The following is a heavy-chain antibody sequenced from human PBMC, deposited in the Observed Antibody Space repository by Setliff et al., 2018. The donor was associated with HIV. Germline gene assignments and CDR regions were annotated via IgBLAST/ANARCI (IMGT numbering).Heavy chain of an antibody. CDR3: ARGAPYGSERHRWNY. V-gene: IGHV4-39*07. CDR2: IYCIGIT. CDR1: GDSISRSSYY. D-gene: IGHD3-10*01. J-gene: IGHJ4*02. Sequence: PSETLSLTCTVSGDSISRSSYYWGWIRQPPGKGLEWIGNIYCIGITNYYPSLESRVTISVDTSKNQFSLKLTSVTAADTAVYYCARGAPYGSERHRWNYWGQGTLVTVSS.